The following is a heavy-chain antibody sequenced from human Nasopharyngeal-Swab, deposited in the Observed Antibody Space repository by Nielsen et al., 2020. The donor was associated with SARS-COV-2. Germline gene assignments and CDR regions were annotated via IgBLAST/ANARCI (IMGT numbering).Heavy chain of an antibody. J-gene: IGHJ4*02. CDR3: AKDQGSYYDY. D-gene: IGHD1-26*01. V-gene: IGHV3-23*03. Sequence: GESLKISCAASGFTFSSYAMSWVRQAPGKGLEWVSVIYSGGSSTYYADSVKDRFTISRDNSKNTLYLQMNSLRAEDTAVYYCAKDQGSYYDYWGQGTLVTVSS. CDR2: IYSGGSST. CDR1: GFTFSSYA.